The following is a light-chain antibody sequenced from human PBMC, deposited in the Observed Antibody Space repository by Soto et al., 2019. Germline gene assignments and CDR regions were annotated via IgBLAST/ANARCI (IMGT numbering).Light chain of an antibody. J-gene: IGLJ2*01. CDR2: DKN. Sequence: QSVLTQPPSVSGAAGQRVSISCTGSTSNIGAGYDVHWYQQLPGTAHKLLIYDKNNRPSGVPHRFSASKSGTSASLSITVLQAEEEADYYCQSYDISLNRPLVFGGGTKLTVL. CDR3: QSYDISLNRPLV. CDR1: TSNIGAGYD. V-gene: IGLV1-40*01.